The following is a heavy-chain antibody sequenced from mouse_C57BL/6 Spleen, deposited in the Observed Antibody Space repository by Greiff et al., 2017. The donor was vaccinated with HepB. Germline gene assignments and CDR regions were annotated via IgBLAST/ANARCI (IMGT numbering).Heavy chain of an antibody. D-gene: IGHD1-1*01. V-gene: IGHV1-64*01. CDR3: ARRGGQNYYGSSSWDFDV. J-gene: IGHJ1*01. CDR1: GYTFTSYW. CDR2: IHPNSGST. Sequence: QVQLQQPGAELVKPGASVKLSCKASGYTFTSYWMHWVKQRPGQGLEWIGMIHPNSGSTNYNEKFKSKATLTVDKSSSTAYMQLSSLTSEDSAVYYCARRGGQNYYGSSSWDFDVWGAGTPGTVSS.